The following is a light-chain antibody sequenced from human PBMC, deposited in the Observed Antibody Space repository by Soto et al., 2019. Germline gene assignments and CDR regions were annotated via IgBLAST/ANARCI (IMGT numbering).Light chain of an antibody. Sequence: DIQMTQSPSSLSASVGDRVTITCRASQSISSYLNWYQQKPGKAPRLLIYAASSLQSGIPSRFSGSGSGTDFTLTISSLQPEDFATYYCQQSSSNPHMYTFGQGTKLEIK. V-gene: IGKV1-39*01. CDR2: AAS. J-gene: IGKJ2*01. CDR1: QSISSY. CDR3: QQSSSNPHMYT.